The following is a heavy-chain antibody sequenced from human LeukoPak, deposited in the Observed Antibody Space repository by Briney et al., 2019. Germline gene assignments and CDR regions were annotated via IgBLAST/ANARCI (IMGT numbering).Heavy chain of an antibody. CDR1: GGSFSGYY. CDR2: INHSGST. Sequence: SETLSLTCAVYGGSFSGYYWSWIRQPPGKGLEWIGEINHSGSTNYNPSLKSRVTISVDTSKNQFSLKLSSVTAADTAVYYCARGLHFRWGYCSGGSCYSQNYYFDYWGQGTLVTVSS. J-gene: IGHJ4*02. V-gene: IGHV4-34*01. D-gene: IGHD2-15*01. CDR3: ARGLHFRWGYCSGGSCYSQNYYFDY.